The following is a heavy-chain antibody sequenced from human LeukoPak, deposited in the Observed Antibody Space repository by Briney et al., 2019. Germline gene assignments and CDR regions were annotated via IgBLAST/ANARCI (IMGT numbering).Heavy chain of an antibody. Sequence: GGSLRLSCAASGFTFSSYWMTWVRQAPGKGLEWVANLKQDGSEKYYVDSVKGRFTISRDNAKNSLYLQMNSLRAEDTAVYYCVEGGAARFDYWGQGTLVAVSS. D-gene: IGHD5-18*01. CDR3: VEGGAARFDY. CDR1: GFTFSSYW. V-gene: IGHV3-7*03. CDR2: LKQDGSEK. J-gene: IGHJ4*02.